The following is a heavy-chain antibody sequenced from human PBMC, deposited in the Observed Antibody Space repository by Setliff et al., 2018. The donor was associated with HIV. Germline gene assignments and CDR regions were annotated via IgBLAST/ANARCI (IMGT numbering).Heavy chain of an antibody. V-gene: IGHV3-23*01. J-gene: IGHJ1*01. D-gene: IGHD2-21*02. CDR1: GFTFSSHA. CDR3: ARLWVDCGADCYKGYFQH. Sequence: GGSLRLSCTTSGFTFSSHAMSWVRQAPGKGLQWVSGISGDTFNTYTADSVKGRFTISRDNSKNTLYLQMNNLRAEDTAVYYCARLWVDCGADCYKGYFQHWGQGALVTVSS. CDR2: ISGDTFNT.